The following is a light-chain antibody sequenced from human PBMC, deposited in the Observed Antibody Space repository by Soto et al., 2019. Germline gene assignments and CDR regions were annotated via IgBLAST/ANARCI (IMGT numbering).Light chain of an antibody. V-gene: IGKV3-15*01. CDR1: RSVDTD. J-gene: IGKJ3*01. Sequence: EILMTQSPATLSVSPGGSATLSCRASRSVDTDLAWYQQKPGQAPRLLVFATSARATGVPDRFRGSRSGTDFTLTISSLQPEDSATYYCQQLKAYPFTFGPGTKVDI. CDR3: QQLKAYPFT. CDR2: ATS.